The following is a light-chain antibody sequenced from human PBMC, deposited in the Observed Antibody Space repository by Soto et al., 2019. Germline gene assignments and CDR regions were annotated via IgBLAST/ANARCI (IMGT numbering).Light chain of an antibody. CDR3: SSKSPDF. CDR2: EVS. Sequence: QSALTQPASVSGSPGQSITISCTGTSSGIRDYNYVSWYQQLPGNAPKLIMYEVSNRPSGISNRFSGSKSGNTASLTISGLQADDEADYYCSSKSPDFFGTGTKLTVL. V-gene: IGLV2-14*01. J-gene: IGLJ1*01. CDR1: SSGIRDYNY.